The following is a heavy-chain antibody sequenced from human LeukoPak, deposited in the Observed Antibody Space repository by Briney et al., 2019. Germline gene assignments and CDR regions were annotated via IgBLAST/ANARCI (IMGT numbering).Heavy chain of an antibody. J-gene: IGHJ4*02. CDR3: AKSSEVFGGAPFGY. D-gene: IGHD3-16*01. CDR2: ISGSGGST. Sequence: GGSLRLSCAASGFTFSSYAMSWVRQAPGKGLEWVSAISGSGGSTYYADSVKGRFTISRDNSKNTLYLQMNSLRAEDAAVYYCAKSSEVFGGAPFGYWGQGTLVTVSS. CDR1: GFTFSSYA. V-gene: IGHV3-23*01.